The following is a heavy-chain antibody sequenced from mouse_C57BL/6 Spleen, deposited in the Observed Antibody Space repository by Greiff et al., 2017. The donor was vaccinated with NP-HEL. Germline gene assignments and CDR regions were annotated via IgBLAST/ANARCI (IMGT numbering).Heavy chain of an antibody. CDR1: GFTFSSYA. Sequence: EVQLVESGGGLVKPGGSLKLSCAASGFTFSSYAMSWVRQTPEKRLEWVATISDGGSYTYYPDNVKGRFTISRDNAKNNLYLQMSHLKSEDTAMYYCARDRVYYSNYFDYWGQGTTLTVSS. J-gene: IGHJ2*01. CDR2: ISDGGSYT. V-gene: IGHV5-4*01. D-gene: IGHD2-5*01. CDR3: ARDRVYYSNYFDY.